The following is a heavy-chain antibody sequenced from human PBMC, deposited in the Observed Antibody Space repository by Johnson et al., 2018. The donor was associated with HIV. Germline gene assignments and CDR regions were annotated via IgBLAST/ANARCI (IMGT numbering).Heavy chain of an antibody. CDR2: ISWNSGSI. Sequence: VQLVESGGGVVRPGGSRRLSCAASGFTFDDYAMHWVRQAPGKGLEWVSGISWNSGSIGYADSVKGRFTISRDNAKNSLYLQMNSLRAEDTALYYCARERDAFDIWGQGTMLTVSS. CDR3: ARERDAFDI. J-gene: IGHJ3*02. V-gene: IGHV3-9*01. CDR1: GFTFDDYA.